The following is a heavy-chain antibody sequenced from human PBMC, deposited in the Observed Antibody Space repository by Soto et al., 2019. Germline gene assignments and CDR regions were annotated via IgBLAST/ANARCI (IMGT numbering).Heavy chain of an antibody. CDR2: INSDGSST. D-gene: IGHD6-19*01. J-gene: IGHJ4*02. V-gene: IGHV3-74*01. CDR3: ARAPQWLAPDY. Sequence: GGSLRLSCAASGFTFSSYWMHWVRQAPGKGLVWVSRINSDGSSTSYADSVKGRFTISRDNAKNTLYLQMNSLRAEDTAVYYCARAPQWLAPDYWGQGTLVTVSS. CDR1: GFTFSSYW.